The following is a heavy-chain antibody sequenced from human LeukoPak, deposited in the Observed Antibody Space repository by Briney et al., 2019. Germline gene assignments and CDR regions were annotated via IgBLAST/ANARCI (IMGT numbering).Heavy chain of an antibody. J-gene: IGHJ4*02. V-gene: IGHV4-38-2*02. CDR2: ISDSGSA. Sequence: SETLSLTCTVSGSSMSSDYYWGWIRQPPGKGLEWIGSISDSGSAYYNPSLKSRVVISVDPSKKQFSLKLSSVTAADTAVYYCARARGYSYGYPDYWGQGTLVTVSS. CDR3: ARARGYSYGYPDY. D-gene: IGHD5-18*01. CDR1: GSSMSSDYY.